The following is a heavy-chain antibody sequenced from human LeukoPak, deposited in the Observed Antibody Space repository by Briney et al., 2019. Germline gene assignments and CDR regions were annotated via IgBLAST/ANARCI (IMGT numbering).Heavy chain of an antibody. D-gene: IGHD3-10*01. CDR3: ARCGTYYYASGSPSGAFDI. J-gene: IGHJ3*02. CDR2: ISAYNGNT. CDR1: GYTFTNYG. V-gene: IGHV1-18*01. Sequence: GASVTVSCKASGYTFTNYGISWVRQAPGQGLEWVGWISAYNGNTNYQQKLQDRVTMTTDTSTKTAYLELRSLRSDDTAVYYGARCGTYYYASGSPSGAFDIWGQGTKVTVSS.